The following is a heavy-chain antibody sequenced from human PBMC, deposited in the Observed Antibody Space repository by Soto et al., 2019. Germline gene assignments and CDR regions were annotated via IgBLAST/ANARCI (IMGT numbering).Heavy chain of an antibody. J-gene: IGHJ5*02. CDR1: GFSLSTSGVG. CDR3: AHVNRFGLHNWFDP. CDR2: IYWDDDK. D-gene: IGHD3-10*01. V-gene: IGHV2-5*02. Sequence: QITLKESGPTLVKPTQTLTLTCTFSGFSLSTSGVGVGWIRQPPGKALEWLALIYWDDDKRYSPSLKSRLTITKDTSKNQVVLTMTNMDPVDTATYYCAHVNRFGLHNWFDPWGQGTLVTVSS.